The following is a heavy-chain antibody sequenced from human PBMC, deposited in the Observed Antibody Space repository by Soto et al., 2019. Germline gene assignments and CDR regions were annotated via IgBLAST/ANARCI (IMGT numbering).Heavy chain of an antibody. CDR3: AKADYYYGMDV. Sequence: QVQLVESAGGVVQPGRSLRLSCAASGFTFSSYGMHWVRQAPGKGLEWVAVISYDGSNKYYADSVKGRFTISRDNSKNTLYLQMNSLRAEDTAVYYCAKADYYYGMDVWGQGTTVTVSS. V-gene: IGHV3-30*18. J-gene: IGHJ6*02. CDR1: GFTFSSYG. CDR2: ISYDGSNK.